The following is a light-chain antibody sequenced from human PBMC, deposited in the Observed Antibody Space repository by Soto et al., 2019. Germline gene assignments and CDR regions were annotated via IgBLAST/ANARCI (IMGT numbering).Light chain of an antibody. CDR2: GAS. CDR3: LHDALFPYS. J-gene: IGKJ2*03. Sequence: EIVLTQSPGTLSLSPGERATLSCRASQSVSNNYLAWYQQKPGQAPRLLIYGASNRATGIPDRFSGSGSGTDFTLTISRLEPEDFATYYCLHDALFPYSFGQGTRLEI. CDR1: QSVSNNY. V-gene: IGKV3-20*01.